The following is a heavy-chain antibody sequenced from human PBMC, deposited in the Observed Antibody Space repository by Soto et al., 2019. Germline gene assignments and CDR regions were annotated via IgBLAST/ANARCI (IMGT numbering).Heavy chain of an antibody. V-gene: IGHV5-51*01. D-gene: IGHD2-2*02. J-gene: IGHJ5*02. CDR3: ARGYTGSAGRFDP. CDR2: INPGDSES. Sequence: PGESLKISCKASGYSFSNYWIGWVRQMPGKGLEWMAIINPGDSESRYSPSFQGQVTISADKSISTAYLQWNSLKASDTAMYYCARGYTGSAGRFDPWGQGTLVTVSS. CDR1: GYSFSNYW.